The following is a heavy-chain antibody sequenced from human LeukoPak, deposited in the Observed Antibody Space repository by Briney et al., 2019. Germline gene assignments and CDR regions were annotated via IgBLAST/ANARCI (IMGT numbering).Heavy chain of an antibody. D-gene: IGHD3-10*01. V-gene: IGHV3-9*01. Sequence: GGSLRLSCAASGFTFDDYAIHWVRQAPGKGLEWVSGISWNSGSIGYADSVKGRFTISRDNAKNSLYLQMNSLRAEDTALYYCAKDIGTGFGELVFDYWGQGNLVTVSS. CDR1: GFTFDDYA. CDR2: ISWNSGSI. J-gene: IGHJ4*02. CDR3: AKDIGTGFGELVFDY.